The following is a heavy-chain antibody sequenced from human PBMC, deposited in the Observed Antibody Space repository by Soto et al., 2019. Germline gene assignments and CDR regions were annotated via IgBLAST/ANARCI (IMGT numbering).Heavy chain of an antibody. CDR2: ISGSGGST. V-gene: IGHV3-23*01. CDR1: GFTFGSFA. D-gene: IGHD3-3*01. J-gene: IGHJ4*02. CDR3: ATGSYDFWSCYSPFEY. Sequence: PGRSLRLSSAASGFTFGSFAMRWVRQATWQGLEWVSAISGSGGSTYYADSVKGRCTFSRDNSKNTLYLQMNSLRAEDTAVYYCATGSYDFWSCYSPFEYWGQGTLVTVS.